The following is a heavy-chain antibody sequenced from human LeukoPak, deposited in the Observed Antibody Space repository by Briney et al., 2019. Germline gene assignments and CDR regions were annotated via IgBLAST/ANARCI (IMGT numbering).Heavy chain of an antibody. CDR3: ARPNDCADGVCYWSLDY. J-gene: IGHJ4*02. CDR2: IIPLSGTS. V-gene: IGHV1-69*05. CDR1: GGTFRKYA. D-gene: IGHD2-8*02. Sequence: SVKVSCKASGGTFRKYAIYWVRQAPGQGLQWMGRIIPLSGTSDFAQGFQGRVTLTTDASTSTAYMELTSLRSEDTAVYYCARPNDCADGVCYWSLDYWGQGTLVTVSS.